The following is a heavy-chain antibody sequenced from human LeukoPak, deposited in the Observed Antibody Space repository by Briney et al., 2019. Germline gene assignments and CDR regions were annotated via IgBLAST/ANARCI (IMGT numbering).Heavy chain of an antibody. V-gene: IGHV3-23*01. CDR1: GFTFSSYG. CDR2: ITGSGGRT. CDR3: ARDIRMASFDY. D-gene: IGHD5-24*01. Sequence: GGTLRLSCAAAGFTFSSYGMNWARQAPGKGLEWVSGITGSGGRTYYAASVNGRFTISRDNSKNTLYLKVNSLRADDTAVYYCARDIRMASFDYWGQGTLVTVSS. J-gene: IGHJ4*02.